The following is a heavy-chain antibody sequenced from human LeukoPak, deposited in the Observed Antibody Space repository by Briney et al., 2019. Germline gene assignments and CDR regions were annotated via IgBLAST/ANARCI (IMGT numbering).Heavy chain of an antibody. J-gene: IGHJ4*02. CDR2: IYYSGST. Sequence: SSETLSLTCTVSGGSISSSSYYWGWIRQPPGKGLECIGSIYYSGSTYYNPSLKSRVTISVDTSKNQFSLKLSSVTAADTAVYYCARRNGDIDYWGQGTLVTVSS. CDR1: GGSISSSSYY. V-gene: IGHV4-39*01. CDR3: ARRNGDIDY. D-gene: IGHD4-17*01.